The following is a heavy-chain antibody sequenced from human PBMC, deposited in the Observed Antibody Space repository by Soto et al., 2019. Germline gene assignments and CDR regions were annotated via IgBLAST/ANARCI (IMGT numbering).Heavy chain of an antibody. D-gene: IGHD5-12*01. Sequence: QVQLVQSGAEVKKPGSSVRVSCKTSGDTFNSYSIIWVRQAPGQGLEWMGRIIPILRMTNYAQKFQGRVTITADTSTSTVYMELSSLRSEDSAVYYCARPRNDYCAYDGSWYFDLWGPRTQVTVSS. CDR2: IIPILRMT. CDR3: ARPRNDYCAYDGSWYFDL. V-gene: IGHV1-69*02. CDR1: GDTFNSYS. J-gene: IGHJ2*01.